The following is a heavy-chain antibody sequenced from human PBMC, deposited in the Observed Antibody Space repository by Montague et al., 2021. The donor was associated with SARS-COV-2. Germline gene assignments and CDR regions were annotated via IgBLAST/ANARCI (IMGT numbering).Heavy chain of an antibody. CDR2: IYYSGST. V-gene: IGHV4-59*08. J-gene: IGHJ3*02. Sequence: SETLSLTCTVSGGSISSYYWSWIRQPPGKGLEWIGYIYYSGSTNYNPSLKSRVTISVDTSKNQFSLKLSSVTAADTAVYYCARQERRWLQLTPGDFDIWGQGTMVTVSS. CDR1: GGSISSYY. D-gene: IGHD5-24*01. CDR3: ARQERRWLQLTPGDFDI.